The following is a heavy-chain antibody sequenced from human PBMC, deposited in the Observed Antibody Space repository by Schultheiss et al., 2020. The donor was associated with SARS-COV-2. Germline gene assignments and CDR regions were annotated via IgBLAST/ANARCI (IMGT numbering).Heavy chain of an antibody. D-gene: IGHD6-19*01. V-gene: IGHV3-74*01. CDR1: GFTFSNYW. CDR3: ARENIAVAGKGWFDP. CDR2: INSNGGST. Sequence: GGSLRLSCAASGFTFSNYWMHWARQVPGKGLVWVSRINSNGGSTSYADSVKGRFAISRDNAKNTLYLQMNSLRAEDTAVYYCARENIAVAGKGWFDPWGQGTLVTVSS. J-gene: IGHJ5*02.